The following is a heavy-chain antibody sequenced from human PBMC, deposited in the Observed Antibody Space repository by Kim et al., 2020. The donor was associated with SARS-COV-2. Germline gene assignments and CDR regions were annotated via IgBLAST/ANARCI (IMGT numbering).Heavy chain of an antibody. CDR2: IRSKRYGETT. V-gene: IGHV3-49*03. Sequence: GGSLRLSCTTSGLNFGDYAMSWFRQAPGNGLEWVAFIRSKRYGETTEYAASVKGRFTISRDDSKRITYLQMNGLKTEDTAVYYCTSGPYYYDSAAYYHDYWGQGTLVTVSS. CDR3: TSGPYYYDSAAYYHDY. CDR1: GLNFGDYA. J-gene: IGHJ4*01. D-gene: IGHD3-22*01.